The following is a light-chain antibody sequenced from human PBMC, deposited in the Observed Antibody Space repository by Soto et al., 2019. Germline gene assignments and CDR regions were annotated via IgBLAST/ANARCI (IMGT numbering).Light chain of an antibody. CDR2: DAS. Sequence: EIGLTQSPATLALSPGERATLSCRASQSVSTYLAWYQQKAGQAAKLLIYDASNRATGIPARLSGSGSGTDFTLTISGLQPEDFAGYYCQQSHAWLTFGGGTKVEIK. CDR3: QQSHAWLT. V-gene: IGKV3-11*01. CDR1: QSVSTY. J-gene: IGKJ4*01.